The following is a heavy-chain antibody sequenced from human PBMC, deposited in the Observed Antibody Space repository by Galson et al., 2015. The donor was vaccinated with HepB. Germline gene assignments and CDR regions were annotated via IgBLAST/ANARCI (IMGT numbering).Heavy chain of an antibody. J-gene: IGHJ6*02. V-gene: IGHV3-21*01. CDR1: GFTFSSYS. Sequence: SLRLSCAASGFTFSSYSMNWVRQAPGKGLEWVSSISRNSTYIHYTDSVKGRFTISRDSAQNSVYLQMNSLRADDTAVYYCTRGFSTATGSDGYYYYGMDVRGQGTTVSVPS. D-gene: IGHD2-2*01. CDR3: TRGFSTATGSDGYYYYGMDV. CDR2: ISRNSTYI.